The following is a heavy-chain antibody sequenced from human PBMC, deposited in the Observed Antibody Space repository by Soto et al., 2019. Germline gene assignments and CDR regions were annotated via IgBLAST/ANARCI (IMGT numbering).Heavy chain of an antibody. CDR1: GGSISSYY. Sequence: SETLSLTCTVSGGSISSYYLSWIRQPPGKGLEWIGYIYYSGSTNYNPSLKSRVTISVDTSKNQFSLKLSSVTAADTAVYYCASSLVTVDHFDYWGQGTLVTVSS. CDR2: IYYSGST. CDR3: ASSLVTVDHFDY. V-gene: IGHV4-59*01. D-gene: IGHD6-6*01. J-gene: IGHJ4*02.